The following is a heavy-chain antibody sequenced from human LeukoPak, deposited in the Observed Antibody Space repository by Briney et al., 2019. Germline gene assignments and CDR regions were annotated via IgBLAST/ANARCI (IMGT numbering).Heavy chain of an antibody. CDR2: FDPEDGET. J-gene: IGHJ4*02. CDR3: ATVYGDYGGDNDY. Sequence: GASVKVSCKVSGYTLTELSMHWVRQAPGKGLEWMGGFDPEDGETVYAQKFQGRVTMTEDTSTDTAYMELSSLRSEDTAVYYCATVYGDYGGDNDYWGQGTLVTVSS. CDR1: GYTLTELS. V-gene: IGHV1-24*01. D-gene: IGHD4-17*01.